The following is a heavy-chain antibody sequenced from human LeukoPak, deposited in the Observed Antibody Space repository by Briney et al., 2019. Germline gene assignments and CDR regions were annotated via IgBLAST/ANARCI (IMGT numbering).Heavy chain of an antibody. CDR3: AREGWLRHFDY. D-gene: IGHD5-12*01. V-gene: IGHV1-69*06. J-gene: IGHJ4*02. Sequence: GASVKVSCKASGYTFTGYYMHCVRQAPGQGLEWMGGIIPIFGTANYAQKFQGRVTITADKSTSTAYMELSSLRSEDTAVYYCAREGWLRHFDYWGQGTLVTVSS. CDR1: GYTFTGYY. CDR2: IIPIFGTA.